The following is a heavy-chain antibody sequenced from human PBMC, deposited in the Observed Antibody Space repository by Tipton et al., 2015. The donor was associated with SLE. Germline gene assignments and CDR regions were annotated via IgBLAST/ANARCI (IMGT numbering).Heavy chain of an antibody. CDR3: ARGFVVSGSYFYY. CDR1: GFTFSSYG. J-gene: IGHJ4*02. Sequence: SLRLSCAASGFTFSSYGVHWVRQTPGKGLEWVAFIRSDGNNKYNADSVKGRFTISRDNAKNSLYLQMNSLRAEDTAVYYCARGFVVSGSYFYYWGQGTLVTVSS. CDR2: IRSDGNNK. D-gene: IGHD3-10*01. V-gene: IGHV3-30*02.